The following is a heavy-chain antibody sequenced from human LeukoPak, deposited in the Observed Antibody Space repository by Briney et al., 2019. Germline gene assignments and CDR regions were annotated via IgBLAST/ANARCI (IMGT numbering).Heavy chain of an antibody. J-gene: IGHJ4*02. CDR3: ATGYYFGSGSYGYLDY. V-gene: IGHV3-53*01. Sequence: GGSLRLSCAASGFTFSDYYMSWFRQAPGKGLQWVALIYSSGDAYTPDSVKGRLTISRDDSENTLYLQMDSLRAEDTAVYYCATGYYFGSGSYGYLDYWGQGTLVTVSS. CDR2: IYSSGDA. D-gene: IGHD3-10*01. CDR1: GFTFSDYY.